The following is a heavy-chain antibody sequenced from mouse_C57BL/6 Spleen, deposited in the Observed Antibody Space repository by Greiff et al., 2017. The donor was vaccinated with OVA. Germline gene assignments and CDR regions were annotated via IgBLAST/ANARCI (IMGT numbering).Heavy chain of an antibody. CDR1: GYTFPSYW. D-gene: IGHD2-4*01. Sequence: QVQLQQPGTELVKPGASVKLSCKASGYTFPSYWMHWVKQRPGQGLEWIGNINPSNGGTNYNEKFKSKATLTVDKSSSTAYMQLSSLTSEVSAVYYCARSGDYDDGAWFAYWGQGTLVTVSA. CDR2: INPSNGGT. CDR3: ARSGDYDDGAWFAY. V-gene: IGHV1-53*01. J-gene: IGHJ3*01.